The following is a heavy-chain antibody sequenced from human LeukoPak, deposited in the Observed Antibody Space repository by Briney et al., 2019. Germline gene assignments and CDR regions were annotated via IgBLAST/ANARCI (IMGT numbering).Heavy chain of an antibody. D-gene: IGHD3-22*01. J-gene: IGHJ4*02. CDR3: ARQSRITMIVVVITTFSYFDY. V-gene: IGHV4-39*01. CDR2: ICYSGST. Sequence: SETLSLTCTVSGGSISSSSYYWGWIRQPPGKGLEWIGSICYSGSTYYNPSLKSRVTISVDTSKNQFSLKLSSVTAADTAVYYCARQSRITMIVVVITTFSYFDYWGQGTLVTVSS. CDR1: GGSISSSSYY.